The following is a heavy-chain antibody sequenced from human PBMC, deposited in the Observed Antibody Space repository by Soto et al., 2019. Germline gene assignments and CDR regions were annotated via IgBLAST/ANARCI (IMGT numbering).Heavy chain of an antibody. J-gene: IGHJ4*02. CDR1: GYTFTGYY. V-gene: IGHV1-2*04. CDR2: VNPNSGGT. Sequence: ASVKGSCKASGYTFTGYYIHWVRQAPGQGLEWMGWVNPNSGGTNYAQKFQGWVTMTRDTSINTAYMELSRLRSDDTAVYYCVTSRVSIAVAGETEYYFDYWGQGTLVTVSS. D-gene: IGHD6-19*01. CDR3: VTSRVSIAVAGETEYYFDY.